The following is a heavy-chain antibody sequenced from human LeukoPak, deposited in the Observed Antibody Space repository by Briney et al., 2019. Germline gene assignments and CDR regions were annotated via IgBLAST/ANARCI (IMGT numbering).Heavy chain of an antibody. Sequence: RASVKVSCKASGYSFNDYAMQWVRQAPGQRLEWMGWINCGNGKTKYSEKFQGRVTITRDQSATTAYMDLSSLRSEDTAVYYCARSIWYNRQYYFDSWGQGTLVTVSS. J-gene: IGHJ4*02. CDR1: GYSFNDYA. CDR2: INCGNGKT. V-gene: IGHV1-3*01. CDR3: ARSIWYNRQYYFDS. D-gene: IGHD6-13*01.